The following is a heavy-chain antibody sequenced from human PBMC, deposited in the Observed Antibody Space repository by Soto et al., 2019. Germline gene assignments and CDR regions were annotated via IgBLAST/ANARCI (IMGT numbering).Heavy chain of an antibody. V-gene: IGHV3-66*01. CDR1: GFTVSSNY. CDR3: XXXXXXXXXXXXXYYXDV. J-gene: IGHJ6*03. Sequence: EVQLVESGGGLVQPGGSLRLSCAASGFTVSSNYMSXVRQAXGXXXXXXXVIYSGGSTYYADSVKGXFTISRDNSKXXLXXXXXXXXXXXXXXXXXXXXXXXXXXXXXXYYXDVWGKGTTVTVSS. CDR2: IYSGGST.